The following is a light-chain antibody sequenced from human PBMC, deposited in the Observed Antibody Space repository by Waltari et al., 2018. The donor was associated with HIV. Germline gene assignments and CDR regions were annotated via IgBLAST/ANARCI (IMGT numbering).Light chain of an antibody. Sequence: DIQMTQSPSTLSASVGDRVTITCRASQSIGRWLAWYQEKAGKAPKLLIYMASSLEGGVPSRFSGSGSGTEFTLTISSLQPGDFATYYCQQYHSYSWTFGQGTKVEIK. CDR2: MAS. V-gene: IGKV1-5*03. CDR1: QSIGRW. CDR3: QQYHSYSWT. J-gene: IGKJ1*01.